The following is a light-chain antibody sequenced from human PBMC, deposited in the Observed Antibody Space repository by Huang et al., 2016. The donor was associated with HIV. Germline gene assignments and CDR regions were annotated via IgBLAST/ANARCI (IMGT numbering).Light chain of an antibody. Sequence: DIVMTQSPAILSVSPGERATLSCRASRSITTNLAWYQHKPGQAPRLLVYGASTRATDIPGRFSGRGSGTEFTLTISSLQSEDLAVYYCQQYNNWPSTWTFGQGTNVEIK. V-gene: IGKV3-15*01. CDR2: GAS. CDR1: RSITTN. J-gene: IGKJ1*01. CDR3: QQYNNWPSTWT.